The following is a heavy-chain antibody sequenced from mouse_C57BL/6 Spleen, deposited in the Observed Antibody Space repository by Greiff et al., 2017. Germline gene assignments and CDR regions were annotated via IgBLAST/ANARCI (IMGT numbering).Heavy chain of an antibody. CDR1: GYSITSGYY. D-gene: IGHD2-4*01. Sequence: EVKLVESGPGLVKPSQSLSLTCSVTGYSITSGYYWNWIRQFPGNKLEWMGYISYDGSNNYNPSLKNRISITRDTSKNQFFLKLNSVTTEDIATYYCAREIYYDYDEDWYFDVWGTGTTVTVSS. CDR2: ISYDGSN. V-gene: IGHV3-6*01. CDR3: AREIYYDYDEDWYFDV. J-gene: IGHJ1*03.